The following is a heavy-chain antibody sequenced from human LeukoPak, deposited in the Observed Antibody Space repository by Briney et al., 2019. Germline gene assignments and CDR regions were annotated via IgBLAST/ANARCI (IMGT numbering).Heavy chain of an antibody. Sequence: ASVKVSCKASGGTFSSYAISWVRQAPGQGLEWMGGIIPIFGTANYAQTFQGRVTITADESTSTAYMEPSSLRSEDTAVYYCARDGYGGNPGNYWGQGTLVTVSS. J-gene: IGHJ4*02. CDR2: IIPIFGTA. CDR1: GGTFSSYA. V-gene: IGHV1-69*13. CDR3: ARDGYGGNPGNY. D-gene: IGHD4-23*01.